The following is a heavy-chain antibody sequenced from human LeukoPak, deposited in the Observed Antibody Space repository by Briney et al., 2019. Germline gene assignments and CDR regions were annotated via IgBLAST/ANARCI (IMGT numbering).Heavy chain of an antibody. D-gene: IGHD5-12*01. CDR2: IHSGGTT. Sequence: GVSPRLSCAASGFTVSNNYMSWVRQAPGKGLEWVSVIHSGGTTNYADSVQGRFTISRDNSKTTVYLHMNSLRAEDTAVYYCARDSDSGYGPFAPWGQGTLVTVSS. J-gene: IGHJ5*02. V-gene: IGHV3-53*01. CDR3: ARDSDSGYGPFAP. CDR1: GFTVSNNY.